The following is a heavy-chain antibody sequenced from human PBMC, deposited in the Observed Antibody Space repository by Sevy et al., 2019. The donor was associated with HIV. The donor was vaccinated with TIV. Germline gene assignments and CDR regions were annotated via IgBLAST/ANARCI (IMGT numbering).Heavy chain of an antibody. CDR2: IKSKTDDVTT. D-gene: IGHD3-10*01. Sequence: GGSLRLSCAASGFTFSNAWMNWVRQAPGKGLEWVGRIKSKTDDVTTDYAAPVKARFTISRANSKNTLYLQMNSLKTEDTAVYFCTNRPYGSNTDYWGQGTLVTVSS. CDR3: TNRPYGSNTDY. J-gene: IGHJ4*02. CDR1: GFTFSNAW. V-gene: IGHV3-15*07.